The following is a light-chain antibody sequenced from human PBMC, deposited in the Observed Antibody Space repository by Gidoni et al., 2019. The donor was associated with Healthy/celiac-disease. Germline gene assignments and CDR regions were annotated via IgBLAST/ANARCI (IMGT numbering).Light chain of an antibody. V-gene: IGKV3-20*01. CDR2: GAS. CDR3: QQYGSSRWT. Sequence: EIVLPQPPGTLSLSPGERATLSCRASQSVSSSYLAWYQQKPGQAPRLLIYGASSRATGIPDRFSGSGSGTDFTLTISRLESEDFAVYYCQQYGSSRWTFGQGTKVEIK. CDR1: QSVSSSY. J-gene: IGKJ1*01.